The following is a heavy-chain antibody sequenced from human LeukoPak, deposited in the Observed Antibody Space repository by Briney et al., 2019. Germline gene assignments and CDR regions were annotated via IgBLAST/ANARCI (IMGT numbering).Heavy chain of an antibody. CDR1: GYTFTSYG. Sequence: ASVKVSCKASGYTFTSYGISWVRQAPGKGLEWMGWISGYNGNRNYAQNLQGRVTMTTDTSTSIAYMEVRSLRSDDTAVYYCARAASGAARYRAFDIWGQGTMVTVSS. D-gene: IGHD3-10*01. V-gene: IGHV1-18*01. J-gene: IGHJ3*02. CDR2: ISGYNGNR. CDR3: ARAASGAARYRAFDI.